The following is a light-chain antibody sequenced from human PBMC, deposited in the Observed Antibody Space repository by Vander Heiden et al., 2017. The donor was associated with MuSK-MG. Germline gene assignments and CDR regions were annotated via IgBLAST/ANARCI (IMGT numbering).Light chain of an antibody. CDR1: VLGRKY. V-gene: IGLV3-27*01. J-gene: IGLJ2*01. Sequence: SELTQSSSVSVSPGQTARITCSGDVLGRKYARWCQQKPGQAPLLLIYKDSERPSGIPERFSGSSSGTTITLTISGAQVEDEAEYYCYCATDNYLGLFGGGTKLTVL. CDR3: YCATDNYLGL. CDR2: KDS.